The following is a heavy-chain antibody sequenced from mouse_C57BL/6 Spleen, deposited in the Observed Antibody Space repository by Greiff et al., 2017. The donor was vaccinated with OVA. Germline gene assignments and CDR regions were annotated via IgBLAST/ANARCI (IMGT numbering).Heavy chain of an antibody. D-gene: IGHD1-1*01. CDR1: GFTFSSYG. CDR3: ARQVITTEYYFDY. V-gene: IGHV5-6*01. J-gene: IGHJ2*01. CDR2: ISSGGSYT. Sequence: EVQLVESGGDLVKPGGSLKLSCAASGFTFSSYGMSWVRQTPDKRLEWVATISSGGSYTYYPDSVKGRFTISRDNAKNTLYLQMSSLKSEDTAMYYCARQVITTEYYFDYWGQGTTLTVSS.